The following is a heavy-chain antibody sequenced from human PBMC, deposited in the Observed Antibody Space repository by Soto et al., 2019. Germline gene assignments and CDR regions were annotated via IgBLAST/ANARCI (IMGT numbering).Heavy chain of an antibody. Sequence: EVQLVESGGGLVQPGGSLRLSCAASGFTFSRYAMHWVRQAPGKVLECVSAITSNGGNTDYASSVKGRFTISRDNSKNTLYLQMGSLRAEDMAVYYCARRIPFGYGMDVWGQGTTVTVSS. V-gene: IGHV3-64*01. D-gene: IGHD2-21*01. CDR2: ITSNGGNT. CDR1: GFTFSRYA. J-gene: IGHJ6*02. CDR3: ARRIPFGYGMDV.